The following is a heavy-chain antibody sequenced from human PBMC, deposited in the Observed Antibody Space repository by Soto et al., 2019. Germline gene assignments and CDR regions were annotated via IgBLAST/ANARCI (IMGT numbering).Heavy chain of an antibody. CDR3: ARVRDSSGWYALDY. CDR2: IYYSGST. CDR1: GGSISSYY. D-gene: IGHD6-19*01. V-gene: IGHV4-59*01. Sequence: LSLTCTVSGGSISSYYWSWIRQPPGKGLEWIGYIYYSGSTNYNPSLKSRVTISVDTSKNQFSLKLSSVTAADTAVYYCARVRDSSGWYALDYWGQGTLVTVSS. J-gene: IGHJ4*02.